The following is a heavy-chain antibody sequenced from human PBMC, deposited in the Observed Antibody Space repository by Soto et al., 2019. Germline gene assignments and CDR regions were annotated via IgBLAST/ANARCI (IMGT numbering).Heavy chain of an antibody. D-gene: IGHD3-22*01. V-gene: IGHV4-59*01. J-gene: IGHJ4*02. CDR1: GGSILSYY. CDR3: ATYDSTGKFDY. CDR2: VYYSGTT. Sequence: QVQLQESGPGLVKPSETLSLTCTVSGGSILSYYWSWVRQPPGKELEYIGHVYYSGTTTYNPSLRRLVILSVDTSKEQFSLKLTCVTAADTAVYYCATYDSTGKFDYWGQGILVTVSS.